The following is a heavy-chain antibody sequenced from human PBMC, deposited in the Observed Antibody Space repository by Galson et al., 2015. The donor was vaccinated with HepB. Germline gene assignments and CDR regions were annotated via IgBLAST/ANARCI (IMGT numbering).Heavy chain of an antibody. D-gene: IGHD3-3*01. V-gene: IGHV3-7*03. CDR2: INQDGSEK. CDR1: QLVLGDYW. CDR3: ARDARHRPILFDP. J-gene: IGHJ5*02. Sequence: SLRLSCADSQLVLGDYWMSWVRQAPGKGLEWVACINQDGSEKNYVDSVKGRFTISRDNARNSLFLQMNTLRVEDTAAYYCARDARHRPILFDPWGQGTLVTVSS.